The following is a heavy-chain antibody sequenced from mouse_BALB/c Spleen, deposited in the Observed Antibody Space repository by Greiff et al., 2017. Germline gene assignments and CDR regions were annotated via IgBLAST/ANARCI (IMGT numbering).Heavy chain of an antibody. CDR1: GFTFSDYY. J-gene: IGHJ4*01. Sequence: EVQGVESGGGLVKPGGSLKLSCAASGFTFSDYYMYWVRQTPEKRLEWVATISDGGSYTYYPDSVKGRFTISRDNAKNNLYLQMSSLKSEDTAMYYCARALNYYAMDYWGQGTSVTVSS. V-gene: IGHV5-4*02. CDR2: ISDGGSYT. CDR3: ARALNYYAMDY.